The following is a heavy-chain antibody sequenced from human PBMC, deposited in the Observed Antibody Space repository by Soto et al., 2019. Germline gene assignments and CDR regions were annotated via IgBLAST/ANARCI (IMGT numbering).Heavy chain of an antibody. D-gene: IGHD3-10*01. J-gene: IGHJ4*02. CDR2: IYYSGST. CDR1: GGSISSYY. CDR3: ARHIGYGSGSYLGY. Sequence: PSETLSLTCTVSGGSISSYYWSWIRQPPGKGLEWIGYIYYSGSTNYNPSLKSRVTISVDTSKNQFSLKLSSVTAADTAVYYCARHIGYGSGSYLGYWGQGTLVTGSS. V-gene: IGHV4-59*08.